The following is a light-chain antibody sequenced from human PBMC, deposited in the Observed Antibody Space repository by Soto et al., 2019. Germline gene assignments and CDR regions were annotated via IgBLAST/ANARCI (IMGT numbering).Light chain of an antibody. J-gene: IGKJ4*01. CDR1: QSISNF. V-gene: IGKV1-39*01. Sequence: DIQMTQSPSSLSASLGDRVTITCRTSQSISNFLNWVQHKPGNAPKILISAASTLQSGVPPRFRGSEAEPDFTHTMSSLQPEDSASYYCHQYYNSVLTCGGGTQVEIK. CDR2: AAS. CDR3: HQYYNSVLT.